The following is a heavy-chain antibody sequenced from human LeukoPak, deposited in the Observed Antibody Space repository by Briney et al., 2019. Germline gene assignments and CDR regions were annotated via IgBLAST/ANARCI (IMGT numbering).Heavy chain of an antibody. CDR3: ARQRTNRRDGYNLDY. J-gene: IGHJ4*02. V-gene: IGHV4-59*01. CDR1: GGSISSYY. Sequence: SETLSLTCTVSGGSISSYYWSWIRQPPGKGLEWIGYIYYSGSTNYNPSLKSRVTISVDTSKNQFSLKLSSVTAADTAVYYCARQRTNRRDGYNLDYWGQGTLVTVSS. D-gene: IGHD5-24*01. CDR2: IYYSGST.